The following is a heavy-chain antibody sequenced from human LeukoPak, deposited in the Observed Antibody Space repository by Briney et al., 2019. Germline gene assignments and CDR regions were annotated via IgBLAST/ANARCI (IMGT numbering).Heavy chain of an antibody. CDR2: IYNSGST. D-gene: IGHD3-3*01. CDR1: GDSISKSRHF. Sequence: SETLSLTCNVSGDSISKSRHFWAWIRQSPGRGLEWIGYIYNSGSTYYNPSLKSRVTISVDTSKNQFSLSLGSVTAADTAVYYCARGVRHHWYDFWSGQLIDYWGQGTLVTVSS. V-gene: IGHV4-39*07. J-gene: IGHJ4*02. CDR3: ARGVRHHWYDFWSGQLIDY.